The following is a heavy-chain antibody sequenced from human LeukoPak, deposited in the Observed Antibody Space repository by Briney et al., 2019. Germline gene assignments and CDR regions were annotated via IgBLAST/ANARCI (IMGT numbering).Heavy chain of an antibody. D-gene: IGHD3-3*01. CDR3: ARGFLEWLSPGTYNWFDP. J-gene: IGHJ5*02. CDR2: ISAYNGNT. V-gene: IGHV1-18*01. CDR1: GYTFTSYG. Sequence: ASVKVSCKASGYTFTSYGISWVRQAPGQGLEWMGWISAYNGNTNYAQKLQGRVTMTTDTSTSTAYMELRSLRSDDTAVYYCARGFLEWLSPGTYNWFDPWGQGTLVTVSS.